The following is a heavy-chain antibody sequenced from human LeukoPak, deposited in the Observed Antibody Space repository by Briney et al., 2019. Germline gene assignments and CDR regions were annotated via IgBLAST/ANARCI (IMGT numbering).Heavy chain of an antibody. D-gene: IGHD2-2*01. V-gene: IGHV3-23*01. CDR2: ICGSDGSR. CDR1: GFTFSTYA. Sequence: GESLRLSCAASGFTFSTYAMSWVRQAPEKGLEWVSAICGSDGSRYYADSVKGRFTISRDNSKNTLYLQMNSLRGEDTAVYYCAKGGSPSCYSSSGYWGQGTLVTVSS. CDR3: AKGGSPSCYSSSGY. J-gene: IGHJ4*02.